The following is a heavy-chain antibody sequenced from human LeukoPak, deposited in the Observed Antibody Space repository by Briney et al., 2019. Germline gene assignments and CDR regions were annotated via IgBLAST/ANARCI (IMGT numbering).Heavy chain of an antibody. CDR3: ARETRGSRDASDI. CDR1: GGSISSSSYY. V-gene: IGHV4-39*07. D-gene: IGHD2-15*01. J-gene: IGHJ3*02. Sequence: NPSETLSLTCTVSGGSISSSSYYWGWIRQPPGKGLEWIGSIYYSGSTYYNPSLKSRVTISVDTSKNQFSLKLSSVTAADTAVYYCARETRGSRDASDIWGQGTMVTVSS. CDR2: IYYSGST.